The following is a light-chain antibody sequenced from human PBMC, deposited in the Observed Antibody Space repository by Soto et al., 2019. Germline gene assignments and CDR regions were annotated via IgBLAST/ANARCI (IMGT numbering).Light chain of an antibody. V-gene: IGLV1-44*01. CDR3: AAWDDSLNGVF. Sequence: QSVLTQPPSASGTPGQRVTISCSGSSSNIGSNTVNWYQQFPGTSPKLLIYSDNQRPSGVPDRFSGSKSGTSASLAISGLQSDDEADYHCAAWDDSLNGVFFGGGTKVTVL. CDR1: SSNIGSNT. CDR2: SDN. J-gene: IGLJ2*01.